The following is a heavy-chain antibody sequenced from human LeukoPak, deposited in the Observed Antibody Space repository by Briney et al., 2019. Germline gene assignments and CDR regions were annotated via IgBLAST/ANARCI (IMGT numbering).Heavy chain of an antibody. CDR3: AKEASRGSSFAYTPIEKPYYLDY. J-gene: IGHJ4*02. CDR2: IRYDGSNK. D-gene: IGHD5-18*01. V-gene: IGHV3-30*02. CDR1: GFTFSSYG. Sequence: GGSLRLSCAASGFTFSSYGMHWVRQAPGKGLEWVAFIRYDGSNKYYADSVKGRFTISRDNSKNTLYLQMNSLRAEDTAVYYCAKEASRGSSFAYTPIEKPYYLDYWGQGTLVTVPS.